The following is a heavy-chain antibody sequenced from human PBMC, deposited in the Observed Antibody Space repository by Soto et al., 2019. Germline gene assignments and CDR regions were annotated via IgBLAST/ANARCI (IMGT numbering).Heavy chain of an antibody. J-gene: IGHJ6*02. CDR3: ARDDHIFGYGMDV. D-gene: IGHD3-3*01. CDR1: GGSFSGYY. V-gene: IGHV4-34*01. Sequence: SETLSLTCAVYGGSFSGYYWSWIRQPPGKGLEWIGEINHSGSTNYNPSLKSRVTISVDTSKNQFSLKLSSVTAADTAVYYCARDDHIFGYGMDVWGQGTTVTVSS. CDR2: INHSGST.